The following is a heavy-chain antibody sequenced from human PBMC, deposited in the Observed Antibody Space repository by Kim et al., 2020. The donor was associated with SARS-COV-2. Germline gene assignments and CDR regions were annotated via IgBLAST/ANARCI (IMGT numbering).Heavy chain of an antibody. CDR2: ISSNGGST. Sequence: GGSLRLSCAASGFTFSSYAMHWVRQAPGKGLEYVSAISSNGGSTYYANSVKGRFTISRDTSKNTLYLQMGSMTAEDMAVYYCASSTGSNWFDTWGQGTLV. CDR3: ASSTGSNWFDT. J-gene: IGHJ5*02. CDR1: GFTFSSYA. V-gene: IGHV3-64*01.